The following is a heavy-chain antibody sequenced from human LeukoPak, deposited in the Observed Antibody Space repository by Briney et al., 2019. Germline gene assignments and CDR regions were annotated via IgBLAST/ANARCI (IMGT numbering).Heavy chain of an antibody. Sequence: PSETLSLTCAVSGGSFSGYYWSWIRQPPGKGLEWIGEINHSGSTNYNPSLKRRVTISVDTSKNPFSLKLRSVTAADTAVYYCARYFPSIGYLKPRRHYYYYMDVWSKGTTVTVSS. J-gene: IGHJ6*03. D-gene: IGHD5-18*01. V-gene: IGHV4-34*01. CDR2: INHSGST. CDR1: GGSFSGYY. CDR3: ARYFPSIGYLKPRRHYYYYMDV.